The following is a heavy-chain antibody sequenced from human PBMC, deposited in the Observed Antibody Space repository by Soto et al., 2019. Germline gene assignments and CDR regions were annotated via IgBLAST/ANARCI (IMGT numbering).Heavy chain of an antibody. Sequence: SETLSLTCAVSGGSISSSNWWSWVRQPPGKGLEWIGEIYHSGSTNYNPSLKSRVTISVDKSKNQFSLKLSSVTAADTAVYYCARSPLNFNWGSDYWGQGTLVTVSS. CDR2: IYHSGST. CDR1: GGSISSSNW. CDR3: ARSPLNFNWGSDY. D-gene: IGHD7-27*01. V-gene: IGHV4-4*02. J-gene: IGHJ4*02.